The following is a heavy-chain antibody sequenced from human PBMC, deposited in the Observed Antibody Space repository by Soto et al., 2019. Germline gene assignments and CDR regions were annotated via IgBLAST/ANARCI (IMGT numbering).Heavy chain of an antibody. Sequence: SETLSLTCTVSGGSISSSSYYWGWIRQPPGKGLEWIGSIYYSGSTYYNPSLKSRVTISVDTSKNQFSLKLSSVTAADTAVYYCARRGILTGYYYYGMDVWGQGTTVT. CDR2: IYYSGST. CDR1: GGSISSSSYY. V-gene: IGHV4-39*01. D-gene: IGHD3-9*01. CDR3: ARRGILTGYYYYGMDV. J-gene: IGHJ6*02.